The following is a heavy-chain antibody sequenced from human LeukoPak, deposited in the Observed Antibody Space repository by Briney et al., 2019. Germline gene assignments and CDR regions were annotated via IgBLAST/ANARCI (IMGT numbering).Heavy chain of an antibody. V-gene: IGHV3-20*04. J-gene: IGHJ4*02. CDR1: GSGFTFNNYW. D-gene: IGHD7-27*01. CDR3: ARDLNWETY. CDR2: INWNGDNT. Sequence: PGGSLRLSCAASGSGFTFNNYWMHWVRQAPGKGLEWVSGINWNGDNTGYADSVKGRFTIFRDNAKNSLYLQMNSLRAEDTALYYCARDLNWETYWGQGTLVTVSS.